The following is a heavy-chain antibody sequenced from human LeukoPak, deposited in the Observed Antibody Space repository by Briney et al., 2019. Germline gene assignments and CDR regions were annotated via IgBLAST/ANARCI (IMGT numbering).Heavy chain of an antibody. V-gene: IGHV3-64*01. D-gene: IGHD6-13*01. CDR3: ARGGRAAGFDY. CDR1: GFTVSSNY. CDR2: ISSNGGST. Sequence: GGSLRLSCGASGFTVSSNYMNWVRQAPGKGLEYVSAISSNGGSTYYANSVKGRFTISRDNSKNTLYLQMGSLRAEDMAVYYCARGGRAAGFDYWGQGTLVTVSS. J-gene: IGHJ4*02.